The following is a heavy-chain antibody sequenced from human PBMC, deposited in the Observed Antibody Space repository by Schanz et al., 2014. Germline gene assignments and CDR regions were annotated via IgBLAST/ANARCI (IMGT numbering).Heavy chain of an antibody. CDR2: ISDYTGDT. D-gene: IGHD2-2*01. J-gene: IGHJ4*02. CDR3: ARENGRVTAASAFDY. Sequence: QVQLVQSGAEVKKPGASVKVSCKASGYTFTSDSMHWVRQAPGQGLEWMGWISDYTGDTKYAQKFQHRVNMTTDRTTSTVYMELRSLRFDDTAVYFCARENGRVTAASAFDYWGQGTRVTVSS. CDR1: GYTFTSDS. V-gene: IGHV1-18*04.